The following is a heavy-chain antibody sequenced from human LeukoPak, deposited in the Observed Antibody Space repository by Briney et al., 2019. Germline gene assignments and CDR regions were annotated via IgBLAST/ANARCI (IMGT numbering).Heavy chain of an antibody. Sequence: PSETLSLTCAVYGGSFSGYYWSWIRQPPGKGLEWIGYISRSGSTNYSPSLRDRVTISVDTSQRHFSLNLISVTSADTAVYYCARDGYDNGWYAFDIWGQGIMVTVSS. CDR2: ISRSGST. CDR1: GGSFSGYY. D-gene: IGHD6-19*01. V-gene: IGHV4-34*11. CDR3: ARDGYDNGWYAFDI. J-gene: IGHJ3*02.